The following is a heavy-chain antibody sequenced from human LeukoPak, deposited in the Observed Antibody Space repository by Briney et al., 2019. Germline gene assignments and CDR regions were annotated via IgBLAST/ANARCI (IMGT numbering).Heavy chain of an antibody. CDR3: TQVNVGVAY. Sequence: GGSLRLSCAASGFTFSNYWMHWVRQVPGKGLVWVSRINSDGSSINYADSVKGRFTISRDNAKNTLYLQMNSLRAEDTAVYYCTQVNVGVAYWGQGTLVTVSS. CDR2: INSDGSSI. V-gene: IGHV3-74*01. CDR1: GFTFSNYW. D-gene: IGHD1-26*01. J-gene: IGHJ4*02.